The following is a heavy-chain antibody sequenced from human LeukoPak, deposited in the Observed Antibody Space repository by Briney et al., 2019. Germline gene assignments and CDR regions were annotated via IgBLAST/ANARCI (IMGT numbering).Heavy chain of an antibody. CDR3: ATNRATYSRWFDP. V-gene: IGHV4-61*02. CDR2: ISDRRNI. Sequence: SETLSLTCAMSGGSVSDGHIYWNWVRQAAGKGLEWIGRISDRRNISYNPSLKSRVTISLDTSRNQFSLKLTSVTAADTAVYYCATNRATYSRWFDPWATEPWSPSPQ. J-gene: IGHJ5*02. CDR1: GGSVSDGHIY. D-gene: IGHD1-14*01.